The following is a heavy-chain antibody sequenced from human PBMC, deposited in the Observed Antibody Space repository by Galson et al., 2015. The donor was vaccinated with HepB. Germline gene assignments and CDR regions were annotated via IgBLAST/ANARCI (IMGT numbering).Heavy chain of an antibody. V-gene: IGHV3-33*01. CDR2: IWYDGSNN. CDR1: GFTFSSYG. D-gene: IGHD6-19*01. CDR3: ARTDIAVATDLYAYYGRDV. J-gene: IGHJ6*02. Sequence: SLRLSCAASGFTFSSYGMHWVRQAPGKGLEWVAVIWYDGSNNYYADSVKGRFTISRDNSKNTLYLQMNSLRAEDTAVYYCARTDIAVATDLYAYYGRDVCGQGTPVTVSS.